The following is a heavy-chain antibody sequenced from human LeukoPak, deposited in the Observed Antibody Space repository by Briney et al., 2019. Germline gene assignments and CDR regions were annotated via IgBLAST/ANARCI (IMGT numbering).Heavy chain of an antibody. V-gene: IGHV3-23*01. CDR1: GFTFSGYA. D-gene: IGHD3-10*01. J-gene: IGHJ4*02. Sequence: PGGSLRLSCAASGFTFSGYAMTWVRQAPGKGLEWVSTVSAGGGSTYYADSVKGRFTISRDNPKNTLHLQMNSLRAEDTAVCYCAKRLYGSGGYYQFDYWGQGTLVTVPS. CDR2: VSAGGGST. CDR3: AKRLYGSGGYYQFDY.